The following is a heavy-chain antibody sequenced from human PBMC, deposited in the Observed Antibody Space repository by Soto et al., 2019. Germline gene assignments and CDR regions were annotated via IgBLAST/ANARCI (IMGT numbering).Heavy chain of an antibody. J-gene: IGHJ6*03. CDR2: INPSGGST. CDR3: ARGSTAGTFNYYYYYYMDV. CDR1: GYTFTSYY. V-gene: IGHV1-46*03. D-gene: IGHD6-19*01. Sequence: ASVKVSCKASGYTFTSYYMHWVRQAPGQGLEWMGIINPSGGSTSYAQKFQGRVTMTRDTSTSTVYMELSSLRSEDTAVYYCARGSTAGTFNYYYYYYMDVWGKGTTVTVSS.